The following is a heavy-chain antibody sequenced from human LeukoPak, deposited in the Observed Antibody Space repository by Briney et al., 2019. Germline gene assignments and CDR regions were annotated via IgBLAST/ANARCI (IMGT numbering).Heavy chain of an antibody. CDR1: GFTFSSYS. V-gene: IGHV3-21*01. CDR3: AREVGWLRFQGGIDY. J-gene: IGHJ4*02. CDR2: ISSSSSYI. D-gene: IGHD5-12*01. Sequence: GGSLRLSCAASGFTFSSYSMNWVRQAPGKGLEWVSSISSSSSYIYYADSVKGRFTISRDNAKNSLYLQMNSLRAEDTAVYYCAREVGWLRFQGGIDYWGQGTLVTVSS.